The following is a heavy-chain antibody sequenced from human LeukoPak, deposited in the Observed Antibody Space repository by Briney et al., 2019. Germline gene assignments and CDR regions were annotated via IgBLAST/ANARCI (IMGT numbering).Heavy chain of an antibody. CDR1: GFTFSSYS. CDR2: ISSSSSTI. CDR3: ARDSEPHPGSWYFSNKSYLEFFLGVDGMDV. Sequence: GGSLRLSCAASGFTFSSYSMNWVRQATGKRLECVSYISSSSSTIYYADSVKGRFTISRDNAKNSLYLQMNSLRAEDTAVYYCARDSEPHPGSWYFSNKSYLEFFLGVDGMDVWGQGTTVTVSS. J-gene: IGHJ6*02. V-gene: IGHV3-48*01. D-gene: IGHD6-13*01.